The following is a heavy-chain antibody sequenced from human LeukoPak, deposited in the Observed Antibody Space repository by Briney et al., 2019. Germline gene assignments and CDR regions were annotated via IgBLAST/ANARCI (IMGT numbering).Heavy chain of an antibody. V-gene: IGHV3-21*01. Sequence: GGSLRLSCAASGFTFSSYSMNWVRQAPGKGLEWVSSISSSSSYVYYADSVKGRFTISRDNAKNSLYLQMNSLRAEDTAVYYCARQTGSGLFILPGGQGTLVTVSS. D-gene: IGHD3/OR15-3a*01. J-gene: IGHJ1*01. CDR3: ARQTGSGLFILP. CDR2: ISSSSSYV. CDR1: GFTFSSYS.